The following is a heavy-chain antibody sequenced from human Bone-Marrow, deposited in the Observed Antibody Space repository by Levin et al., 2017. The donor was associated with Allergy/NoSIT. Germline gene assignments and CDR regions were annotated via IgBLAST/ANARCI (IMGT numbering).Heavy chain of an antibody. CDR2: ITSDGSNA. J-gene: IGHJ4*02. Sequence: GGSLRLSCVASGFTFSRFWMHWVRQAPGKGLVWVALITSDGSNAYYADSVKGRFTISRDNAKDTLYLQMDSLRAEDTAVYYCVRDHWSIDFWGQGTLVTVSA. CDR1: GFTFSRFW. V-gene: IGHV3-74*01. CDR3: VRDHWSIDF.